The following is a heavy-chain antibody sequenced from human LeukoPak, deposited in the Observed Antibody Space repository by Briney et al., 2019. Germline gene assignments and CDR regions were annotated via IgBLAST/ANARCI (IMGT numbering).Heavy chain of an antibody. J-gene: IGHJ6*02. V-gene: IGHV4-4*07. D-gene: IGHD1-26*01. CDR3: ARGAEGGSFREMDV. CDR2: IYTSGST. Sequence: PSETLSLTCTVSGGSISSYYRSWIRQPAGRGLEWIGRIYTSGSTNYNPSLKSRVTMSVDTSKNQFSLKLSSVTAADTAVYYCARGAEGGSFREMDVWGQGTTVTVSS. CDR1: GGSISSYY.